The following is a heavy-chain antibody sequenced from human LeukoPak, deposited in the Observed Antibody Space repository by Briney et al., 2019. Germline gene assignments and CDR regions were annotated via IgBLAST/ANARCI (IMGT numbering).Heavy chain of an antibody. CDR3: AKDGQSGYSYG. V-gene: IGHV3-23*01. Sequence: GGSLRLSCAASGFTFSSYAMSWVRQAPGKGLEWVSAISGSGGSTYYADSVKGRFTTSRDNSKNTLYLQMNSLRAEDTAVYYCAKDGQSGYSYGGGQGTLVTVSS. J-gene: IGHJ4*02. CDR2: ISGSGGST. CDR1: GFTFSSYA. D-gene: IGHD5-18*01.